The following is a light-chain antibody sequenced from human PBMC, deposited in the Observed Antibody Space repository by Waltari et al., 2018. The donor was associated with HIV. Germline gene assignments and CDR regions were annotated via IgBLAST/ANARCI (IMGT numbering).Light chain of an antibody. CDR3: QQYYSTPFT. CDR1: QSVLYNSNNKNY. J-gene: IGKJ3*01. Sequence: DIVMTQSPDSLAVSLGESATINCKSSQSVLYNSNNKNYLAWYQQKPGQPPKLLIYWASTRESGVPDRFSGSGSGTDFTLTISSLQAEDVAVYYCQQYYSTPFTFGPGTKVDIK. CDR2: WAS. V-gene: IGKV4-1*01.